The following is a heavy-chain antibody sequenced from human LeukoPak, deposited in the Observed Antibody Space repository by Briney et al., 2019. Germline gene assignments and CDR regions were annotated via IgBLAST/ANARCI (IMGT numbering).Heavy chain of an antibody. D-gene: IGHD1-26*01. Sequence: MASETLSLTCAVYGGSFSGYYWSWIRQPPGKGLEWIGEINHSGSTNYNPSLKSRVTISVDTSKNQFSLKLSSVTAADTAVYYCAREQGELPGDAFDIWGQGTMVTVSS. CDR1: GGSFSGYY. J-gene: IGHJ3*02. V-gene: IGHV4-34*01. CDR3: AREQGELPGDAFDI. CDR2: INHSGST.